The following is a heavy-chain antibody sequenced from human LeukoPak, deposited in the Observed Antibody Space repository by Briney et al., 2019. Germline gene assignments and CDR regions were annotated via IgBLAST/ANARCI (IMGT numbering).Heavy chain of an antibody. V-gene: IGHV3-53*01. CDR2: IYSGGSI. CDR1: GLIVSSNY. CDR3: ARALNSFDI. Sequence: GGSRRLSCAASGLIVSSNYMTWVRQAPGKGLEWVSVIYSGGSIYYADSVKGRFTISRDNSRNTLYLQMNSLRAEDTAVYYCARALNSFDIWGPGTLVTVSS. D-gene: IGHD2/OR15-2a*01. J-gene: IGHJ3*02.